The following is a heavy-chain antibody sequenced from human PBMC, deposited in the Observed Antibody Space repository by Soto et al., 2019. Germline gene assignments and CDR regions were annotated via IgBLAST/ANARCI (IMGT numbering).Heavy chain of an antibody. J-gene: IGHJ5*02. CDR1: GFTFSSYG. CDR2: ISYDGSNK. CDR3: AKEFIAVAGTP. Sequence: QVQLVESGGGVVQPGRSLRLSCAASGFTFSSYGMQWVRQAPGKGLEWVAVISYDGSNKYYADSVKGRFTISRDNSKNTLYLQMNSLRAEDTAVYYCAKEFIAVAGTPWGQGTLVTVSS. V-gene: IGHV3-30*18. D-gene: IGHD6-19*01.